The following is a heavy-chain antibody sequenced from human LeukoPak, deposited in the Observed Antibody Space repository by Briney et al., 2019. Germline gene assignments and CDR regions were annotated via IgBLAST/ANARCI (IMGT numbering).Heavy chain of an antibody. CDR2: INTYSGKT. V-gene: IGHV1-18*01. D-gene: IGHD3-22*01. CDR3: ARSHYDSTGYYEAGWFDP. CDR1: GYTFASYG. J-gene: IGHJ5*02. Sequence: ASVKVSCKASGYTFASYGISWLRQAPGQGFEWMGWINTYSGKTNYAQRFQVRVTLTTDTSTSTAYMELRSLRSDDTAVYFRARSHYDSTGYYEAGWFDPWGQGTLVTVSS.